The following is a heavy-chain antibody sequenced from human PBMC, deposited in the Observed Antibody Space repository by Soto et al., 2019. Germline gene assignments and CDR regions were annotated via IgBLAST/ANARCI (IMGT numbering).Heavy chain of an antibody. CDR3: ARVKDYDFWSGYYNHYYYMDV. V-gene: IGHV4-59*01. Sequence: SETLSLTCTVSGGSISSYYWSWLRQPPGKGLEWIGYIYYSGSTNYNPSLKSRVTISVDTSKNQFSLKLSSVTAADTAVYYCARVKDYDFWSGYYNHYYYMDVWGKGTTVTVSS. D-gene: IGHD3-3*01. CDR1: GGSISSYY. CDR2: IYYSGST. J-gene: IGHJ6*03.